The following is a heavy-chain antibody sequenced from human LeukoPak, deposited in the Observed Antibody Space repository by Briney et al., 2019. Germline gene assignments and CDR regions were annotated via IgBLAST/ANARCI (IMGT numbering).Heavy chain of an antibody. CDR3: ARSEIAVAENYKDV. J-gene: IGHJ6*03. Sequence: ASVKVSCKASGYTFTSYDINWVRQATGQGLEWMGWMNPNSGNTGYAQKFQGRVTITRNTSISTAYMELSSLRSEDTAVYYCARSEIAVAENYKDVWGKGTTVTVSS. D-gene: IGHD6-19*01. V-gene: IGHV1-8*03. CDR1: GYTFTSYD. CDR2: MNPNSGNT.